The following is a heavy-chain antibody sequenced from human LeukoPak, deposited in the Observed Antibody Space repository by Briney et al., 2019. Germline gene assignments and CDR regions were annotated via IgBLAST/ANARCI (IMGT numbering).Heavy chain of an antibody. Sequence: GGSLRLSCAASGFTLSSYGMHWVRQAPGKGLEWVAVISYDGSNKYYADSVKGRFSISRDNAKNTLYLQMNSLRAEDTAVYYCGRDLGGRSSYWGQGTLVTVSS. D-gene: IGHD1-26*01. J-gene: IGHJ4*02. V-gene: IGHV3-30*03. CDR1: GFTLSSYG. CDR2: ISYDGSNK. CDR3: GRDLGGRSSY.